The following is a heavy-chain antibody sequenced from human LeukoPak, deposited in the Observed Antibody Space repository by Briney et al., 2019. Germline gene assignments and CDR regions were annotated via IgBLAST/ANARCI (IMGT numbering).Heavy chain of an antibody. CDR1: GYTFTGYY. D-gene: IGHD3-22*01. CDR2: INPNSGGT. Sequence: ASVKVSCKASGYTFTGYYMHWVRQAPGQGLEWMGWINPNSGGTNYAQRFQGRVTMTRDTSISTAYMELSRLRSDDTAVYYCARDRDDSSGYYRETLFDYWGQGTLVTVSS. J-gene: IGHJ4*02. CDR3: ARDRDDSSGYYRETLFDY. V-gene: IGHV1-2*02.